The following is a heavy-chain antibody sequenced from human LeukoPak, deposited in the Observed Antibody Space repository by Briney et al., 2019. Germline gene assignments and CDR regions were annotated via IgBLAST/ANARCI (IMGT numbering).Heavy chain of an antibody. D-gene: IGHD1-26*01. CDR1: GFTFSSYA. CDR3: ARDLYAGSYYVSYFDY. J-gene: IGHJ4*02. CDR2: ISYDGSNK. Sequence: GGSLRLSCAASGFTFSSYAMHWVRQAPGKGLEWVAVISYDGSNKYYADSVKGRFTISRDNSKNTLYLQMNSLRAEDTAVYYCARDLYAGSYYVSYFDYWGQGTLVTVSS. V-gene: IGHV3-30-3*01.